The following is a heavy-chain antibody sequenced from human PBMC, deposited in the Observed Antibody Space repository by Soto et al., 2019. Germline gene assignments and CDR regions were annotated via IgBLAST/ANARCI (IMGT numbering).Heavy chain of an antibody. CDR2: ISAYNGNT. J-gene: IGHJ3*01. V-gene: IGHV1-18*01. D-gene: IGHD2-2*01. Sequence: QVQLVQSGAEVKKPGASVKVFCKASGYTFTGYGFSWVRQAPGQGPEWMGWISAYNGNTTYAQKFQGRVTMTTDTSTSTGTMELRSLRSDDTAVYYCARYLAVVPPSKRVVLAPPSGFDVWGQGTTVTVSS. CDR3: ARYLAVVPPSKRVVLAPPSGFDV. CDR1: GYTFTGYG.